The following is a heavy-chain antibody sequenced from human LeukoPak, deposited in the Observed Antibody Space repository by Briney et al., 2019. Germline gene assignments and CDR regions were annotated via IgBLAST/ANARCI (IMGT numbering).Heavy chain of an antibody. D-gene: IGHD3-22*01. J-gene: IGHJ4*02. Sequence: SQTLSLTCAISGDSVSSNSAAWNWIRQSPSRGLEWLGGTYYRSKWYNDYAVSVKSRITINPDTSKNQFSLQLNSVTPEDTAVYYCAREVAGYYYDSSGYYAPNSFDYWGQGTLVTVSS. CDR1: GDSVSSNSAA. V-gene: IGHV6-1*01. CDR2: TYYRSKWYN. CDR3: AREVAGYYYDSSGYYAPNSFDY.